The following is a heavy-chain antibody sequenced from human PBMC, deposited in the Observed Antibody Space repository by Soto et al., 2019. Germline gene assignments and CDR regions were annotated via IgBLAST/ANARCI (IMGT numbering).Heavy chain of an antibody. Sequence: QLQLQESGPGLVKPSETLSLTCTVSGGSISSSSYYWGWIRQPPGKGLEWIGSIYYSGSTYYNPSLKSRVTISVDTSKNQFSLKLSSVTAADTAVYYCARQTLHHISYGMDVWGQGTTVTVSS. V-gene: IGHV4-39*01. J-gene: IGHJ6*02. CDR3: ARQTLHHISYGMDV. CDR1: GGSISSSSYY. CDR2: IYYSGST.